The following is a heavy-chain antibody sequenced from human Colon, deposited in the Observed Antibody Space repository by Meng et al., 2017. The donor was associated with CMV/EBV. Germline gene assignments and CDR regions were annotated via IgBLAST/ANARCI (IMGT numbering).Heavy chain of an antibody. CDR1: GYTFSDYY. CDR2: IRSDGSAT. Sequence: QGQLMRSGAGVKEPGATVKVSCKTSGYTFSDYYMHWVRQAPGQGLEWMGWIRSDGSATNYAQKFRGRVTMTRDASVSTAYMELSGLTSDDTAVYFCVRSSGWSLFDYWGPGALVTVSS. J-gene: IGHJ4*02. CDR3: VRSSGWSLFDY. V-gene: IGHV1-2*02. D-gene: IGHD6-19*01.